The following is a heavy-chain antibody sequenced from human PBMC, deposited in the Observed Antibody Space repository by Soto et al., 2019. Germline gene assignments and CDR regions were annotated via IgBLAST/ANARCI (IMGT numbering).Heavy chain of an antibody. CDR1: GFTFGDYA. Sequence: SLRLSCTASGFTFGDYAMSWVRQAPGKGLEWVGFIRSKAYGGTTEYAASVKGRFTISRDDSKSIAYLQMNSLKTEDTAVYYCTRADIVVVPAAVNYYYYGMDVWGQGTTVTVSS. CDR2: IRSKAYGGTT. V-gene: IGHV3-49*04. J-gene: IGHJ6*02. CDR3: TRADIVVVPAAVNYYYYGMDV. D-gene: IGHD2-2*01.